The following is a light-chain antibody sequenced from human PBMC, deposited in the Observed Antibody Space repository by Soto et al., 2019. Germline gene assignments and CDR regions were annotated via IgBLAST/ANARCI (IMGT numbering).Light chain of an antibody. CDR2: GAS. J-gene: IGKJ2*01. CDR3: QQYNNWPYT. Sequence: EIVMTQSPATLSVSPGERATLSCRASQSVSSNLAWYQQKPGQAPRLLIYGASTRATGIPARFSGSGSGTEFTFTIGSLQSEDFAVYYCQQYNNWPYTFGQGTKLEIK. V-gene: IGKV3-15*01. CDR1: QSVSSN.